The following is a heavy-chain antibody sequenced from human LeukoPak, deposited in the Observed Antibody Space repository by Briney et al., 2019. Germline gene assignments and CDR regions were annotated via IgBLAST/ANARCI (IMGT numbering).Heavy chain of an antibody. CDR3: AKQTLSSGLDY. Sequence: GGSLRLSCTASGFTFGDYAMSWVRQAPGKGLEWVSGVSGNGVTTYYADSVKGRFTISRDNSKNTLYLQMDSLRAEDTAVYYCAKQTLSSGLDYWGQGTLVTVSS. D-gene: IGHD6-19*01. V-gene: IGHV3-23*01. J-gene: IGHJ4*02. CDR2: VSGNGVTT. CDR1: GFTFGDYA.